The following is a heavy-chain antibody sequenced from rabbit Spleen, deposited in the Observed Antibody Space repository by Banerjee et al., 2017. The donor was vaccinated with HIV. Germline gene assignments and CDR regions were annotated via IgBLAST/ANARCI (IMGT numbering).Heavy chain of an antibody. Sequence: QSLEESGGGLVKPGASLTLTCTTSGFSFNSIFWICWVRQAPGKGLEWIACIYAGSSGGTYYASWAKGRFTISKTSSTTVTLEMTSLTAADTATYFCARAGGSSYWGFNLWGQGTLVTVS. V-gene: IGHV1S40*01. J-gene: IGHJ4*01. CDR3: ARAGGSSYWGFNL. CDR2: IYAGSSGGT. D-gene: IGHD8-1*01. CDR1: GFSFNSIFW.